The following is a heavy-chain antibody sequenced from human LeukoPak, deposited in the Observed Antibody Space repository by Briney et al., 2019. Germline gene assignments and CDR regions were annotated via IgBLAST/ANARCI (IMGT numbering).Heavy chain of an antibody. J-gene: IGHJ4*02. CDR3: AKDRYSWYFVY. D-gene: IGHD5-18*01. CDR2: ISGSGGST. V-gene: IGHV3-23*01. CDR1: GFTFSSYA. Sequence: PGGSLRLSCAPSGFTFSSYAMSWVRQAPGVGLEWVSAISGSGGSTYYTDSVKGRFTISRDNSKNTLYLQMNSLRDEDTAVYYCAKDRYSWYFVYWGQVTLVTVYS.